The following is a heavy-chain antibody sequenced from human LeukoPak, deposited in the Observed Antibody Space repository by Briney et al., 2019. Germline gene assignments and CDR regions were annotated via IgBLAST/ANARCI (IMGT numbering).Heavy chain of an antibody. Sequence: GASVKVSCKASGYTFTCYYIHWVRQAPGQGLEWMGWINPNSGGTNYAQKFQGRVTMTRDTSISTAYMELSRLRSDDAAVYYCARDTRYYYDSSAYYRSDAFDIWGQGTMVTVSS. J-gene: IGHJ3*02. CDR3: ARDTRYYYDSSAYYRSDAFDI. V-gene: IGHV1-2*02. D-gene: IGHD3-22*01. CDR1: GYTFTCYY. CDR2: INPNSGGT.